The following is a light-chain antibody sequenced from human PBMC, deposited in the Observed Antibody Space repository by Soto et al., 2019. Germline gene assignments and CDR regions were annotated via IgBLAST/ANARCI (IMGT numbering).Light chain of an antibody. V-gene: IGKV3-20*01. J-gene: IGKJ1*01. Sequence: EIVLTQSPGTLSLSPGERATLSCRASQSVSANYLGWYQQKPGQAPRLLIYGATSRATGIPDRFSGSGSGTDFTLTISRLEPEDFAVYFCHQYGVSPRTFGQGTKVEI. CDR1: QSVSANY. CDR2: GAT. CDR3: HQYGVSPRT.